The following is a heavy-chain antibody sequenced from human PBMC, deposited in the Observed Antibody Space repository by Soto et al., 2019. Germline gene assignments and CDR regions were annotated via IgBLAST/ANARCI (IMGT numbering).Heavy chain of an antibody. D-gene: IGHD1-7*01. CDR2: IYWDDDK. Sequence: QITLKESGPTLVKPTQTLTLTCTFSGFSLTTYGVGVGWVRQPPGKALEWLALIYWDDDKRYSPSLKTRLTITKDTTKNPMVLTITNMAPVDPATSSCAHRLNLTSDWNYGRFDYWGQGTLVTVSS. CDR1: GFSLTTYGVG. CDR3: AHRLNLTSDWNYGRFDY. J-gene: IGHJ4*02. V-gene: IGHV2-5*02.